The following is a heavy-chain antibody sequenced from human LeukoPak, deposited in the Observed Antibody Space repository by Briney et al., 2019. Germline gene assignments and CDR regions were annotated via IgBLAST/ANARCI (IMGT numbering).Heavy chain of an antibody. CDR1: GYTFSDYS. J-gene: IGHJ5*02. CDR3: ARDRVGTNPNWFDP. V-gene: IGHV1-2*02. D-gene: IGHD1/OR15-1a*01. Sequence: GASVKVSCKASGYTFSDYSMHWVRQAPGQGLEWMGWLNPKSGGSDYAQKFQSRVTMPRDTSISTAYMELSRLTSDDTAVYYCARDRVGTNPNWFDPWGQGTLVTVSS. CDR2: LNPKSGGS.